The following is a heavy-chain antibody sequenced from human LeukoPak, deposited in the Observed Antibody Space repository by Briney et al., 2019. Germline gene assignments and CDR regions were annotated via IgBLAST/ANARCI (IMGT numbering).Heavy chain of an antibody. D-gene: IGHD5-24*01. J-gene: IGHJ3*02. CDR3: AKSRDGYNLDAFDI. CDR2: IYYSGST. Sequence: SQTLSLTCTVSGGSISSGDNYWSWIRQPPGKGLEWIGYIYYSGSTNYIPSLKSRVTISIDTSKSQFSLNLSSVTAADTAVYYCAKSRDGYNLDAFDIWGQGTMVTVSS. CDR1: GGSISSGDNY. V-gene: IGHV4-30-4*01.